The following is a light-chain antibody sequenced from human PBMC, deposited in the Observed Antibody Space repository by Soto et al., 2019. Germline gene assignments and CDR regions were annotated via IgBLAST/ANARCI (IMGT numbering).Light chain of an antibody. CDR1: SSDIGAYNY. CDR3: SSYTTTGTRV. J-gene: IGLJ1*01. Sequence: QSALAQPASVSGSPGQSITISCTGTSSDIGAYNYVSWYQHHPGEAPKLMIYEVTYRPSGVSDRFSGSKSANTASLTISGLRAEDEADYYCSSYTTTGTRVFGTGTKVTVL. V-gene: IGLV2-14*01. CDR2: EVT.